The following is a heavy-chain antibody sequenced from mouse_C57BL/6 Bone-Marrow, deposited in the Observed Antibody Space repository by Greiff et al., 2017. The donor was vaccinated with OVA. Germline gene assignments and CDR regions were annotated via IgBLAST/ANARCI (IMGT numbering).Heavy chain of an antibody. CDR2: IHPNSGST. J-gene: IGHJ3*01. V-gene: IGHV1-64*01. Sequence: QVQLQQPGAELVKPGASVKLSCKASGYTFTSYWMHWVKQRPGQGLEWIGMIHPNSGSTNYNEKFKSKATLTVDKSSSTAYMQLSSLTSEDSAVYYCARAGPYNYGSRFAYWGQGTLVTVSA. CDR1: GYTFTSYW. CDR3: ARAGPYNYGSRFAY. D-gene: IGHD1-1*01.